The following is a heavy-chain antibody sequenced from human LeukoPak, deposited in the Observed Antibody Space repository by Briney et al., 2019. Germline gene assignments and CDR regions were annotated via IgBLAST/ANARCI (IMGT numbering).Heavy chain of an antibody. CDR2: ISGSGGST. V-gene: IGHV3-23*01. CDR1: GFTLSSYA. D-gene: IGHD6-13*01. J-gene: IGHJ3*02. Sequence: GGSLRLSCAASGFTLSSYAMSWVRQAPGKGLEWVSAISGSGGSTYYADSVKGRFTISRDNSKNTLYLQMNSLRAEDTAVYYCAKRYPYSSSGELGSGDAFDIWGQGTMVTVSS. CDR3: AKRYPYSSSGELGSGDAFDI.